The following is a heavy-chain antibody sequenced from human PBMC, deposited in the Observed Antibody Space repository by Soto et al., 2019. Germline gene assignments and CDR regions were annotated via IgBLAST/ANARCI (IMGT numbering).Heavy chain of an antibody. V-gene: IGHV1-69*13. J-gene: IGHJ4*02. CDR1: GGTFSSYA. D-gene: IGHD3-3*01. CDR3: ARGGYDFWSGYRNFDY. Sequence: SVKVSCKASGGTFSSYAISWVRQAPGQGLEWMGGIIPICGTANYAQKFQGRVTITADESTNTAYMELSSLRSEDTAVYYCARGGYDFWSGYRNFDYWGQGTLVTVSS. CDR2: IIPICGTA.